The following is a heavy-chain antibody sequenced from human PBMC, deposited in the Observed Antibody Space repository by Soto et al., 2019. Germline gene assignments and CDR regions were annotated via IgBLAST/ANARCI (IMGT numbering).Heavy chain of an antibody. J-gene: IGHJ4*02. CDR3: ARYRREAVAGYTLDN. CDR2: IYHSGST. Sequence: TLSLTCGVAGGSISSSNLWSWVRQPPGKGLEWIGEIYHSGSTNYNPSLKSRVTISEDTSKSQFSLKVNSMTAADTAVYYCARYRREAVAGYTLDNWGQGILVTVSS. V-gene: IGHV4-4*02. CDR1: GGSISSSNL. D-gene: IGHD6-13*01.